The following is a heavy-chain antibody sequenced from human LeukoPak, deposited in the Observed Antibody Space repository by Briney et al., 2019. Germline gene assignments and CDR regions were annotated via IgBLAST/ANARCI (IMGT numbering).Heavy chain of an antibody. D-gene: IGHD3-3*01. J-gene: IGHJ4*02. CDR3: ATSWSSGYYFDY. V-gene: IGHV1-69-2*01. Sequence: ASVKVSCKASGYTFTDYYIHWVQQAPGKGLEWMGRVDPEDGETIYAEKFQGRVTITADTSTDTAYMELSSLRSEDTAVYYCATSWSSGYYFDYWGQGTLVTVSS. CDR1: GYTFTDYY. CDR2: VDPEDGET.